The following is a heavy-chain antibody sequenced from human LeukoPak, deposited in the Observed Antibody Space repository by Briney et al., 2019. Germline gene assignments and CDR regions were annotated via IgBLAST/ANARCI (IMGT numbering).Heavy chain of an antibody. D-gene: IGHD4-23*01. Sequence: ASVKVSCKASGYTFTGYYMHWVRQAPGQGLEWMGWINPNSGGTNYAQKFQGRVTMTRDTSISTAYMELSRLRSDDTAVYYCARQGYSGHPQGAADYWGQGTLVTVSS. J-gene: IGHJ4*02. CDR2: INPNSGGT. CDR1: GYTFTGYY. CDR3: ARQGYSGHPQGAADY. V-gene: IGHV1-2*02.